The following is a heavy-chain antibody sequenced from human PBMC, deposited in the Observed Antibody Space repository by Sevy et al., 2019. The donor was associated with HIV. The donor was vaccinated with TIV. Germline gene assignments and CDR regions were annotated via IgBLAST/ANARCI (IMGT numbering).Heavy chain of an antibody. Sequence: ASVKVSCKASGYTFTGYYMHWVRQAPGQGLEWMGWINPDSGGQNYAPKFQGRVTLTRDTSISTAYMELSRLKSDDTAMYYCVRDDRDGYFDYWGQGTLVTVSS. J-gene: IGHJ4*02. V-gene: IGHV1-2*02. CDR2: INPDSGGQ. CDR1: GYTFTGYY. CDR3: VRDDRDGYFDY.